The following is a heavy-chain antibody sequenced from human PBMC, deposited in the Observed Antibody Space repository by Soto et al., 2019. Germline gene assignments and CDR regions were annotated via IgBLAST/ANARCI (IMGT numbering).Heavy chain of an antibody. CDR2: MNPNSGNT. J-gene: IGHJ6*02. V-gene: IGHV1-8*01. D-gene: IGHD2-2*01. CDR1: GYTFTSYD. CDR3: VRWYCSSTSCDSYYYYGIDV. Sequence: ASVKVSGKASGYTFTSYDINWVRQATGQGLEGMGWMNPNSGNTGYAQKFQGRVTMTRNISISTAYMELSSLRSEDTGVDYCVRWYCSSTSCDSYYYYGIDVWGQGTTVTVSS.